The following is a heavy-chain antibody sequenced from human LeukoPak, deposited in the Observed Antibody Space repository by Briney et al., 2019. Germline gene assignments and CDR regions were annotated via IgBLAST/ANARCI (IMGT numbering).Heavy chain of an antibody. CDR2: IHYSGST. V-gene: IGHV4-31*03. CDR3: ARDRETSMGGGTFDI. CDR1: GASISSGGYF. D-gene: IGHD3-10*01. J-gene: IGHJ3*02. Sequence: SETLSLTCTVSGASISSGGYFWSWIRQLPGKGLEWIGYIHYSGSTYYYPSLKTRVSMSVDRSKNQFSLKLTSVTAADTAVYYCARDRETSMGGGTFDIWGQGTMVTVSS.